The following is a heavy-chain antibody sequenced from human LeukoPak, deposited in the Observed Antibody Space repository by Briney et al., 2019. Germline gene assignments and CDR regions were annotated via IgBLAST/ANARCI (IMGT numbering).Heavy chain of an antibody. CDR1: GYTFTGYY. J-gene: IGHJ4*02. D-gene: IGHD2-2*01. Sequence: ASVKVSCTASGYTFTGYYMHWVRQAPGQGLEWMGWINPNSGGTNYAQKFQGRVTMTRDTSISTAYMELSRLRSDDTAVYYCARADIVVVPAASDWGQGTLVTVSS. CDR2: INPNSGGT. CDR3: ARADIVVVPAASD. V-gene: IGHV1-2*02.